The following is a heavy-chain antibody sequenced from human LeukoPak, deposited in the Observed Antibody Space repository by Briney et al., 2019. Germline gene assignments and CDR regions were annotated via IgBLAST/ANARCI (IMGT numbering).Heavy chain of an antibody. CDR2: ISGSGGST. CDR1: GFTFSSYA. D-gene: IGHD5-12*01. J-gene: IGHJ4*02. CDR3: AKDLYSGYDGPWGY. V-gene: IGHV3-23*01. Sequence: PGGSLRLSCVASGFTFSSYAMSWVRQAPGKGLGWVSAISGSGGSTYYADSVKGRFTISRDNSKNTLYLQMNSLRAEDTAVYYCAKDLYSGYDGPWGYWGQGTLVTVSS.